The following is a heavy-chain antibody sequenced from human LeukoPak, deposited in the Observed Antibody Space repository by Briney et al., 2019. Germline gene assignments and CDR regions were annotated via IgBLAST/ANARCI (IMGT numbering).Heavy chain of an antibody. CDR1: GFTVSSNY. Sequence: PGGSLRLSCAASGFTVSSNYMSWVRQAPEKGLEWVSVIYSGGSTYYADSVKGRFTISRDNSKNTLYLQMNSLRAEDTAVYYCARRETRCSSTSCSNWFDPWGQGTLVTVSS. D-gene: IGHD2-2*01. CDR2: IYSGGST. V-gene: IGHV3-53*01. CDR3: ARRETRCSSTSCSNWFDP. J-gene: IGHJ5*02.